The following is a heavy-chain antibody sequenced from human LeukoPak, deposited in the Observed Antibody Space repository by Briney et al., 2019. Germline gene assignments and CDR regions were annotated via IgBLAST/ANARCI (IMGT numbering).Heavy chain of an antibody. J-gene: IGHJ6*04. CDR3: ARALGVTPPYYFSYGMDV. CDR2: IWYDGNNK. V-gene: IGHV3-33*01. D-gene: IGHD2-21*02. Sequence: GRSLRLSCAASGFSFSAYGMHWVRQAPGKGLEWVALIWYDGNNKYYADSVKGRFTISRDNSKNTLYLQMNSLRAEDTAVYFCARALGVTPPYYFSYGMDVWGKGATVTVSS. CDR1: GFSFSAYG.